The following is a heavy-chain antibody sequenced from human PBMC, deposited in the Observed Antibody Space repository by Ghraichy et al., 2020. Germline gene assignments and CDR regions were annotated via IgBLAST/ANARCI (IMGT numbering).Heavy chain of an antibody. J-gene: IGHJ4*02. D-gene: IGHD5-12*01. V-gene: IGHV3-7*01. CDR1: RFTFSSYW. CDR3: ARDSGFYYFDY. Sequence: ETLSLTCAASRFTFSSYWMGWVRQAPGKGLEWVANIKQDGSEKYYVDSVKGRSTISRDNAKDSLYLQMNSLRADDTAVYYCARDSGFYYFDYWGQGTLVTVSS. CDR2: IKQDGSEK.